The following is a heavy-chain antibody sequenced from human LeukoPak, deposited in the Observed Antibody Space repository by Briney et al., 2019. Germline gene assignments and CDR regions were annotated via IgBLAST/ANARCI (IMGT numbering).Heavy chain of an antibody. Sequence: GGSLRLSCAASGFTFSSYAMSWVRQAPGKGLEWVSGISGSGGSTYYADSVKGRLTISRDNSKSTLFLQMTSLRAEDTAVYYCAKASTTVTTGNAFDIWGQRTMITVSS. D-gene: IGHD4-17*01. J-gene: IGHJ3*02. CDR2: ISGSGGST. CDR1: GFTFSSYA. V-gene: IGHV3-23*01. CDR3: AKASTTVTTGNAFDI.